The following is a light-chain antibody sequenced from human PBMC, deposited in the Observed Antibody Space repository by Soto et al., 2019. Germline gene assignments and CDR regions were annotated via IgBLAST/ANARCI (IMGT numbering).Light chain of an antibody. CDR2: SND. CDR1: VSNIGSNT. CDR3: AAWDDSLNAYV. Sequence: QSVLTQPPSASGPPGQRVTISCSGSVSNIGSNTVNWYQHLPGTAPRFLIYSNDQRPSGVPDRVSGSKSGTSASLAISGLQSEDEVDYYCAAWDDSLNAYVFGTGTKVTVL. J-gene: IGLJ1*01. V-gene: IGLV1-44*01.